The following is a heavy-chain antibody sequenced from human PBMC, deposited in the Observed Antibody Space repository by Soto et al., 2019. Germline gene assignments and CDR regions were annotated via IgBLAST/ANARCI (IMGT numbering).Heavy chain of an antibody. CDR1: GDCMSIGYF. Sequence: PSYTLSLTSAVCGDCMSIGYFWGWIRKPPGMGLEWIASIYHSGSTHYNPSLKSRVTMSIDTSKNHFSLKLSSVTAADTAVYYCARVAYYDSSGYYYNFGYWGQGTLVTVSS. CDR2: IYHSGST. J-gene: IGHJ4*02. V-gene: IGHV4-38-2*01. CDR3: ARVAYYDSSGYYYNFGY. D-gene: IGHD3-22*01.